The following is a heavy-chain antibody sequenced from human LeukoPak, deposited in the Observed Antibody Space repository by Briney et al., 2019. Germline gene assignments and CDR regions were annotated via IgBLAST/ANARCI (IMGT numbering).Heavy chain of an antibody. D-gene: IGHD1-26*01. CDR2: INPNSGGT. CDR3: TMYSYSTDYYFQD. CDR1: GYTFTGYY. V-gene: IGHV1-2*02. Sequence: GASVKVSCKASGYTFTGYYMHWVRQAPGQGLEWMGWINPNSGGTNYAQKFQGRVTMTRDTSISTAYMELSRLRSDDTAVYYCTMYSYSTDYYFQDWGQGTLVTVSS. J-gene: IGHJ1*01.